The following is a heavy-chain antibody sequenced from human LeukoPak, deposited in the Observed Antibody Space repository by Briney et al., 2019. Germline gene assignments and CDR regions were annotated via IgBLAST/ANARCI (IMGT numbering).Heavy chain of an antibody. CDR1: GFTFSNYG. D-gene: IGHD2-21*02. CDR2: ISSSGGST. CDR3: VKRPYCGGDCYYFDY. J-gene: IGHJ4*02. V-gene: IGHV3-64D*06. Sequence: GGSLRLSCAASGFTFSNYGMHWVRQAPGKGLEYVSTISSSGGSTYYADSVKGRFTISRDNSKNTLYLQMSSLRAEDTAVYYCVKRPYCGGDCYYFDYWGQGTLVTVSS.